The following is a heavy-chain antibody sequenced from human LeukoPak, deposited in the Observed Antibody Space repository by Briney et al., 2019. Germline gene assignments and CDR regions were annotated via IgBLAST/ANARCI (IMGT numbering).Heavy chain of an antibody. CDR1: GFTFSSYW. D-gene: IGHD1-26*01. J-gene: IGHJ4*02. CDR2: IKQDGSEK. CDR3: ARPIGKGRAY. V-gene: IGHV3-7*01. Sequence: GGSLRLSCAASGFTFSSYWMTWVRQAPGKGLEWVANIKQDGSEKSYVDSVKGRFTISRDNAKNSVYLQMNSLRAEDTAVYYCARPIGKGRAYWGQGTLVTVSS.